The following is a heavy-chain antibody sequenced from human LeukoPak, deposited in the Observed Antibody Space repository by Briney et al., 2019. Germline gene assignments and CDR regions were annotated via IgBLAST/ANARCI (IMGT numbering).Heavy chain of an antibody. CDR3: ARWDAYCSGGSCYFGGFAFDI. J-gene: IGHJ3*02. CDR1: GFTFTTYN. CDR2: ISTTSSNI. D-gene: IGHD2-15*01. Sequence: GGSLRLSCAASGFTFTTYNMNWVRQAPGKGLEWVSYISTTSSNIYYADSVEGRFTISRDNAKNSIYLQMNSLGADDTAMYYCARWDAYCSGGSCYFGGFAFDIWGQGTMVTVSS. V-gene: IGHV3-48*01.